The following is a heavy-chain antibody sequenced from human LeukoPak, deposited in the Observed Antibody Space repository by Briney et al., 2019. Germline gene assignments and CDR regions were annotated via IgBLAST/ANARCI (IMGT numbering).Heavy chain of an antibody. Sequence: PSQTLSLTCTVSGGSISRGSYYWRWIRQPAGKGLEWIGRIYTSGSTNYHPSLKSRVTISVDTSKNQFSLKLSSVTAADTAVYYCARVRIAVAGNYYYYYGMDVWGQGTTVTVSS. D-gene: IGHD6-19*01. J-gene: IGHJ6*02. V-gene: IGHV4-61*02. CDR2: IYTSGST. CDR1: GGSISRGSYY. CDR3: ARVRIAVAGNYYYYYGMDV.